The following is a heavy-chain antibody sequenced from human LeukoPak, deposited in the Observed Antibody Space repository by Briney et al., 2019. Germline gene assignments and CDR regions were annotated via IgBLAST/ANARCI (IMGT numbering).Heavy chain of an antibody. V-gene: IGHV4-39*07. J-gene: IGHJ6*03. CDR1: GGSISSTFYY. D-gene: IGHD3-10*01. CDR3: AREVERSGSTYYYYYYMDV. Sequence: PSETLSLTCTVSGGSISSTFYYWGWIRQPPGKGLEWIGSINYSGSTYYNPSLKSRVTISVDTSKNQFSLKLSSVTAADTAVYYCAREVERSGSTYYYYYYMDVWGKGTTVTISS. CDR2: INYSGST.